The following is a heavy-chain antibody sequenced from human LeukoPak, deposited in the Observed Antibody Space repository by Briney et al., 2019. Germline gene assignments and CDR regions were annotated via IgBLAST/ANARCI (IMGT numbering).Heavy chain of an antibody. CDR3: AKVYRYYDSSCQH. J-gene: IGHJ1*01. Sequence: PGGSLRLSCAASGFTFDDYAMHWLRQAPGKALEWVSLISVDGRSTYFADSVKGRFTISRDNRKNSLYLQMNSLRTEDTALYYCAKVYRYYDSSCQHWGQGTLVTVSS. CDR1: GFTFDDYA. CDR2: ISVDGRST. D-gene: IGHD3-22*01. V-gene: IGHV3-43*02.